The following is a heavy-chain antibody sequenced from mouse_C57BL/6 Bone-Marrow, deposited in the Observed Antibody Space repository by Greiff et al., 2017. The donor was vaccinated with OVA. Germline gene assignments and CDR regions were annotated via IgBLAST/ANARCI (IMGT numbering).Heavy chain of an antibody. Sequence: QVQLQQPGAELVKPGASVKLSCKASGYTFTSYWMHWVKQRPGQCLEWIGMIHPNSGSTNYNEKCKSKATLTVDKSSSTAYMQLSSLTSEDSAVYYCARKGPWFAYWGQGTLVTVSA. V-gene: IGHV1-64*01. CDR2: IHPNSGST. CDR3: ARKGPWFAY. CDR1: GYTFTSYW. J-gene: IGHJ3*01.